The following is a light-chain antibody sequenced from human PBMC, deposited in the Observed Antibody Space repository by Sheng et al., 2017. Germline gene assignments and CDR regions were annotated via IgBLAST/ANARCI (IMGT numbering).Light chain of an antibody. CDR2: ANN. J-gene: IGLJ1*01. CDR3: QSYDNSLTGSRV. V-gene: IGLV1-40*01. CDR1: SSNIGSGYD. Sequence: QSVLTQPPSVSGAPGQRITISCTGSSSNIGSGYDVHWYQQLPGTSPKLLIYANNNRPSGVPDRFSGSKSGTSASLAITGLQAEDEADYYCQSYDNSLTGSRVFGTGTTVTVL.